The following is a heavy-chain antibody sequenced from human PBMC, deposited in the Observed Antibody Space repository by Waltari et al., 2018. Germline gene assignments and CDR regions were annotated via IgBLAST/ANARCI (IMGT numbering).Heavy chain of an antibody. V-gene: IGHV3-23*01. J-gene: IGHJ5*02. CDR1: GFTFNRHA. Sequence: EVQLLESGGGLVQPGGSLRLSCGVSGFTFNRHAINWVRRSPGTGLQWGAALTIRDATDHADSVKGRFTISRDTSKDTVYLQMNSLRAEDTAVYYCAKPFYNWDDPLESWGPGTLVTVSS. CDR3: AKPFYNWDDPLES. CDR2: LTIRDAT. D-gene: IGHD1-20*01.